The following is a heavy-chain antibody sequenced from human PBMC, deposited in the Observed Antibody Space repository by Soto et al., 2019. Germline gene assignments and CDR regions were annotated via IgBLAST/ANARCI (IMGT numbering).Heavy chain of an antibody. CDR2: INHSGST. CDR3: ASRYYYDSSGYYYFDY. CDR1: GGSFSGYY. Sequence: QVQLQQWGAGLLKPSETLSLTCAVYGGSFSGYYWSWIRQPPGKGLEWTGEINHSGSTNYNPSLKRRVTISVDTSKNQFSLKLSSVTAADTAVYYCASRYYYDSSGYYYFDYWGQGTLVTVSS. D-gene: IGHD3-22*01. J-gene: IGHJ4*02. V-gene: IGHV4-34*01.